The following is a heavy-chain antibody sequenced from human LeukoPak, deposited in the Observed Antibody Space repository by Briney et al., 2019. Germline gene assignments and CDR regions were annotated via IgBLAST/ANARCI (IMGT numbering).Heavy chain of an antibody. Sequence: SETLSLTCTVSGGSINNHYWSWIRQPPGKGLEWIGYISYSGSTDYNPSLKSRVTISVDTSKNQFSLKLSSVTAADTAVYYCARVKGRKGIAAPDWFDPWGQGTLVTVSS. CDR3: ARVKGRKGIAAPDWFDP. V-gene: IGHV4-59*11. J-gene: IGHJ5*02. CDR2: ISYSGST. D-gene: IGHD6-13*01. CDR1: GGSINNHY.